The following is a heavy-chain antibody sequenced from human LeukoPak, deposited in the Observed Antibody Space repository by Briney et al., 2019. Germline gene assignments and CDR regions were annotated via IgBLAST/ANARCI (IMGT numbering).Heavy chain of an antibody. CDR3: ARGDCSSTSCYIINWFDP. CDR2: INPNSGGT. J-gene: IGHJ5*02. V-gene: IGHV1-2*02. CDR1: GYTFTAYY. D-gene: IGHD2-2*01. Sequence: GASVKVSCKASGYTFTAYYIHWVRQAPGQGLEWMGWINPNSGGTNYAQKFQGRVTMTRDTSISTAYMELSRLRSDDTAVYYCARGDCSSTSCYIINWFDPWGQGTLVTVSS.